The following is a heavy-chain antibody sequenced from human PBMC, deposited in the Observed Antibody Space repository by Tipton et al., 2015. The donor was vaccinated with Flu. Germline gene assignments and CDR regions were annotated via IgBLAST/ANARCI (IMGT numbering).Heavy chain of an antibody. V-gene: IGHV3-73*01. J-gene: IGHJ6*03. D-gene: IGHD2-8*01. Sequence: SLRLSCAASGFTFSGSAMHWVRQASGKGLEWVGRIRSKANSYATAYAASVKGRFTISRDDSKNTAYLQMNSLKTEDTAVYYCIYFCVLMVYAIRPRAGYYYYYMDVWGKGTTVTVSS. CDR2: IRSKANSYAT. CDR3: IYFCVLMVYAIRPRAGYYYYYMDV. CDR1: GFTFSGSA.